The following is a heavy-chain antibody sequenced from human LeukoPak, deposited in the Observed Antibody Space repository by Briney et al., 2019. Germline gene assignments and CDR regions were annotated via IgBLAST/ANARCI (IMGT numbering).Heavy chain of an antibody. Sequence: PSETLSLTCAVYGGSFSGYYWSWIRQPPGKGLEWIGEINHSGSTNYNPSLKSRVTISVDTSKNQFSLKLSSVTAADTAAYYCARGGSSSDYWGQGTLVTVSS. D-gene: IGHD6-6*01. CDR2: INHSGST. CDR3: ARGGSSSDY. V-gene: IGHV4-34*01. CDR1: GGSFSGYY. J-gene: IGHJ4*02.